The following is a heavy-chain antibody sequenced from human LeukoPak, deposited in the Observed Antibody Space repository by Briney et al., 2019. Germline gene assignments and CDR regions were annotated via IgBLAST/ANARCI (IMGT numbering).Heavy chain of an antibody. CDR2: MNPNSGNT. CDR3: ARGGQNDFWSGYYYLLATSIYGMDV. CDR1: GYTFTSYD. D-gene: IGHD3-3*01. V-gene: IGHV1-8*01. J-gene: IGHJ6*02. Sequence: GASVKVSCKASGYTFTSYDINWVRQATGQGLEWMGWMNPNSGNTGYAQKFQGRVTMTRNTSISTAYMELSSLRSEDAAVYYCARGGQNDFWSGYYYLLATSIYGMDVWGQGTTVTVSS.